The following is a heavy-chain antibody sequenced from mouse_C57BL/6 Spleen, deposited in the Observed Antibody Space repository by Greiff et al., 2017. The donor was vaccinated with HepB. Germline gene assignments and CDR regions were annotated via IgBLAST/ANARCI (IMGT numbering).Heavy chain of an antibody. CDR3: ARYTSNRYWYFDV. D-gene: IGHD4-1*01. V-gene: IGHV1-61*01. J-gene: IGHJ1*03. CDR2: IYPSDSET. Sequence: QVQLKQPGAELVRPGSSVKLSCKASGYTFTSYWMDWVKQRPGQGLEWIGNIYPSDSETHYNQKFKDKATLTVDKSSSTAYMQLSSLTSEDSAVYYCARYTSNRYWYFDVWGTGTTVTVSS. CDR1: GYTFTSYW.